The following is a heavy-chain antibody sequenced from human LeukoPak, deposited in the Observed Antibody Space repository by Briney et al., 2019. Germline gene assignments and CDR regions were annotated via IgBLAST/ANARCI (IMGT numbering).Heavy chain of an antibody. D-gene: IGHD6-13*01. CDR1: GFPFSSCA. V-gene: IGHV3-23*01. J-gene: IGHJ3*02. Sequence: GGSLRLSCAASGFPFSSCAMSWVRQAPGKGLEWVSAISGSGGSTYYADSVKGRFTISRDNSKNTLYLQMNSLRAEDTAVYYCAYRKLYSSSWMGAFDIWGQGTMVTVSS. CDR2: ISGSGGST. CDR3: AYRKLYSSSWMGAFDI.